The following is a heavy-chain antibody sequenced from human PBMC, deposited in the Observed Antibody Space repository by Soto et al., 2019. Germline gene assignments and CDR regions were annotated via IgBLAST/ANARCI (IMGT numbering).Heavy chain of an antibody. CDR1: GGSCRGYD. J-gene: IGHJ3*02. D-gene: IGHD5-12*01. CDR2: INHSGST. V-gene: IGHV4-34*01. CDR3: ATTIVATLTDAFDI. Sequence: PSDTLFFSYAVCGGSCRGYDWGWIRQPPGKGLEWIGEINHSGSTNYNPSLKSRVTISVDTSKNQFSLKLSSVTAADTAVYYCATTIVATLTDAFDIWGQGTMVTVSS.